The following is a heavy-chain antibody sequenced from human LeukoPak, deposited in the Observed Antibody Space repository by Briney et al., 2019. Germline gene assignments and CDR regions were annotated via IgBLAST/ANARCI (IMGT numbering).Heavy chain of an antibody. CDR3: AKALGGSAFDI. D-gene: IGHD3-10*01. CDR1: SSYA. Sequence: GGSLRLSCSASSSYATTWVRQAPGKGLEWVSGIYGSGGNTYYAGSVKGRFTISRDSSNNTLYLQMKSLRAEDTAVYYCAKALGGSAFDIWGQGTMVTVSS. CDR2: IYGSGGNT. J-gene: IGHJ3*02. V-gene: IGHV3-23*01.